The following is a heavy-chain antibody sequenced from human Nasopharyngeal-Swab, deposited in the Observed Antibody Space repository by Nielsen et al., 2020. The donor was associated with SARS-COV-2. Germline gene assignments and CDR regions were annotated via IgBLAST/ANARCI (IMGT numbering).Heavy chain of an antibody. J-gene: IGHJ4*02. V-gene: IGHV3-48*04. D-gene: IGHD2-15*01. CDR2: ISGSDYTI. Sequence: GSLRSCAASGFTFSSYSMNWVRQAPGKGLEWVSVISGSDYTIYYADSVKGRFTISRDNAKNSLYLQMNSLRAEDTAVYYCARDTGYCSGGSCYLSHFDYWGQGTLVTVSS. CDR3: ARDTGYCSGGSCYLSHFDY. CDR1: GFTFSSYS.